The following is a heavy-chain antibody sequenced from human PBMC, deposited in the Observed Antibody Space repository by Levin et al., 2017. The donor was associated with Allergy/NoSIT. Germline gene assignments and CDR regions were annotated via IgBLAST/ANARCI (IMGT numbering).Heavy chain of an antibody. D-gene: IGHD6-13*01. CDR2: IIPILGIA. Sequence: PGESLKISCKASGGTFSSYAISWVRQAPGQGLEWMGRIIPILGIANYAQKFQGRVTITADKSTSTAYMELSSLRSEDTAVYYCASLEQQHSNWFDPWGQGTLVTVSS. CDR3: ASLEQQHSNWFDP. V-gene: IGHV1-69*04. CDR1: GGTFSSYA. J-gene: IGHJ5*02.